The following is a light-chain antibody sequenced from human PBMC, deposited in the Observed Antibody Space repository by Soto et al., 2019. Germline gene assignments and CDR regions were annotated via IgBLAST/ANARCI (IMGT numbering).Light chain of an antibody. CDR3: SSYTSSSTWV. Sequence: QSVLTQPASVSGSPGQSITISCTGTSSDVGGYNYVSWYQQHPGKAPKLMIYEVSNRLSGVSNRFSGSKSDNTASLTVFGLQAEDEADYYCSSYTSSSTWVFGGGTKLTVL. CDR1: SSDVGGYNY. V-gene: IGLV2-14*01. CDR2: EVS. J-gene: IGLJ3*02.